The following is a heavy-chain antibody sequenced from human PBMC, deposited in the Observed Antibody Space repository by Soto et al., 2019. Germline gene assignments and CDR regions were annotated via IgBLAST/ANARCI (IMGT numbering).Heavy chain of an antibody. Sequence: QVQLVQSGAEVKKPGSSVKVSCKASGGTFRSYTISWVRQAPGQGLEWMGRIIPILGIANYAQKFQGRVTITAXXSXSXXYMELSRLRAEDTAVYYCAKDHRGSYSYAPKAFVPWGEGTLVTVSS. CDR2: IIPILGIA. CDR3: AKDHRGSYSYAPKAFVP. D-gene: IGHD5-18*01. CDR1: GGTFRSYT. V-gene: IGHV1-69*08. J-gene: IGHJ5*02.